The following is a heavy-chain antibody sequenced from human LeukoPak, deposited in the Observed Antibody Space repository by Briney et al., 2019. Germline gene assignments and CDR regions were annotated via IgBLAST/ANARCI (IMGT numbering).Heavy chain of an antibody. J-gene: IGHJ4*02. CDR1: GFTFSSYA. D-gene: IGHD3-10*01. Sequence: GGSLRLSCAASGFTFSSYAMSWVRRAPGKGLEWVSAISGSGGSTYYADSVKGRFTISRDNSRNTLYLQMNSLRPEDTAVYYCAKAIWVAATSSWFCLDYWGQGTLVTVSS. V-gene: IGHV3-23*01. CDR2: ISGSGGST. CDR3: AKAIWVAATSSWFCLDY.